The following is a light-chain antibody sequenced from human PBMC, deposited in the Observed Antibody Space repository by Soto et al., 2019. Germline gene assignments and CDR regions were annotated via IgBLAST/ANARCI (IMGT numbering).Light chain of an antibody. CDR2: AAS. V-gene: IGKV3-20*01. CDR3: QQYGRSPST. Sequence: IVLTQSPGTLSLSPGERATLSCRASQSVSSGSLAWYQQKPGQAPRLLIYAASSRATGIPDRFSGSGSGTDFTRTISRVEPEDFAVYYCQQYGRSPSTCGQGTRLEIK. CDR1: QSVSSGS. J-gene: IGKJ5*01.